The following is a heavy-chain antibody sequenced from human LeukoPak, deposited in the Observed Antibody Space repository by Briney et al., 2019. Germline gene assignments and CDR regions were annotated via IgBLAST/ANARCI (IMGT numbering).Heavy chain of an antibody. D-gene: IGHD2-15*01. CDR3: ARGSGGYCSGGGCFYFDS. CDR1: GGSISTNY. J-gene: IGHJ4*02. Sequence: SETLSLTCTVSGGSISTNYWSWIRQPPGKGLEWIGYIYYSGNTNFNPSLKSRVTISLDSSKNQLSLKLNSVTAADTAMYYCARGSGGYCSGGGCFYFDSWGQGILVTVSS. CDR2: IYYSGNT. V-gene: IGHV4-59*01.